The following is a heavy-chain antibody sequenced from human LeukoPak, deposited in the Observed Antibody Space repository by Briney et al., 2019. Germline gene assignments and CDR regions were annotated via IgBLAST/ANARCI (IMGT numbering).Heavy chain of an antibody. V-gene: IGHV4-38-2*02. J-gene: IGHJ6*03. CDR1: GYSISSGYY. Sequence: SETLSLTCTVSGYSISSGYYWDWIRQPPGKGLEWIGSIYYSGSTYYNPSLKSRVTISVDTSKNQFSLKLSSVTAADTAVYYCARIRVATPFYYYYYYMDVWGKGTTVTISS. D-gene: IGHD2-15*01. CDR3: ARIRVATPFYYYYYYMDV. CDR2: IYYSGST.